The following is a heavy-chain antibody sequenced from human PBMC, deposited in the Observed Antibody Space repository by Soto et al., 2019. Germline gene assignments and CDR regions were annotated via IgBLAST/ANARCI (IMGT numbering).Heavy chain of an antibody. CDR1: DFAFSNAW. J-gene: IGHJ4*01. V-gene: IGHV3-15*07. D-gene: IGHD1-26*01. Sequence: GXSLRLSCAASDFAFSNAWINWVRQAPWKWLEWVGRIKSRALGGTTDFAAPVRGRFAITRDDSRNMVYMQMNNLNTEDAAVYYCTTDSYSPIVEVRFDYWGHGTLVTVSS. CDR3: TTDSYSPIVEVRFDY. CDR2: IKSRALGGTT.